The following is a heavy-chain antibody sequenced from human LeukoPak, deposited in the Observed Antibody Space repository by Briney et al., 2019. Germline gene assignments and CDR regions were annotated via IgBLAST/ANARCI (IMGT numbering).Heavy chain of an antibody. CDR2: IIPMLGIA. D-gene: IGHD3-10*01. CDR3: ARGRGVRGVIGW. CDR1: GNTFSSYA. V-gene: IGHV1-69*04. J-gene: IGHJ4*02. Sequence: GSSVKVSCKASGNTFSSYAISWVRQAPGQGLEWMGRIIPMLGIANYAQKFQGRVTITADKSTSTAYMELSSPRSEDTAVYYCARGRGVRGVIGWWGQGTLVTVSS.